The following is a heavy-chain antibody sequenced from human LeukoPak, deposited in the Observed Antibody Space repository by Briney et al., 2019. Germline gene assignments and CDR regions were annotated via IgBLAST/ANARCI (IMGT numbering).Heavy chain of an antibody. Sequence: GGSLRLSCAASGFTVSSNYMSWVRQAPGKGLEWVSVIYSGCSTYYADPVKGRFTISIHNSKKTLYLQMNSLRAEDTAVYYCAREYCSSTRCSVDYWGQGTLVTVSP. V-gene: IGHV3-53*04. J-gene: IGHJ4*02. D-gene: IGHD2-2*01. CDR3: AREYCSSTRCSVDY. CDR1: GFTVSSNY. CDR2: IYSGCST.